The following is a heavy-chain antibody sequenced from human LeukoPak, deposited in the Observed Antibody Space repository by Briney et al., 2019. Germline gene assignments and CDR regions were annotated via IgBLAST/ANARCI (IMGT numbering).Heavy chain of an antibody. CDR1: GYAFTDYD. D-gene: IGHD4-17*01. Sequence: ASATVSCKTSGYAFTDYDIHWVRQAPGQGLEWMGWKNPNSGKTNYAQKLQGRVTFSRNTSLSVAYMELSGLRSEDAAVYFCARGDFGETNTAFDIWGQGTMVAVSS. V-gene: IGHV1-8*03. CDR3: ARGDFGETNTAFDI. CDR2: KNPNSGKT. J-gene: IGHJ3*02.